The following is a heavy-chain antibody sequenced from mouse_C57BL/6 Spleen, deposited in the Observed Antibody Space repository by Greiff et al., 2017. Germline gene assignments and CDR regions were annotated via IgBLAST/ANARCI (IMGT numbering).Heavy chain of an antibody. CDR3: ARRGSILYYAMDY. CDR2: IYPSDSET. Sequence: QVHVKQPGAELVRPGSSVKLSCKASGYTFTSYWMDWVKQRPGQGLEWIGNIYPSDSETHYNQKFKDKATLTVDKSSSTAYMQLSSLTSEDSAVYYCARRGSILYYAMDYWGQGTSVTVSS. D-gene: IGHD1-1*01. V-gene: IGHV1-61*01. J-gene: IGHJ4*01. CDR1: GYTFTSYW.